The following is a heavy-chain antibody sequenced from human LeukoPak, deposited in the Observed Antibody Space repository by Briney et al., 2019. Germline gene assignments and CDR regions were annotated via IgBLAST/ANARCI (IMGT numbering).Heavy chain of an antibody. Sequence: SETLSLTCTVSGGSISSSSYYWGWIRRPPGKGLEWIGSIYYSGSTYYNPSLKSRVTISIDTSKNQFSLKLTSVTAADTAVYYCATSNNIAVGGLDYWGQGTLVTVSS. V-gene: IGHV4-39*07. CDR2: IYYSGST. CDR3: ATSNNIAVGGLDY. CDR1: GGSISSSSYY. D-gene: IGHD6-19*01. J-gene: IGHJ4*02.